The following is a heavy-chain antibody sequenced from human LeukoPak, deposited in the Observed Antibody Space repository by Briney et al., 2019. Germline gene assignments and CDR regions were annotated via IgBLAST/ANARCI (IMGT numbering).Heavy chain of an antibody. J-gene: IGHJ4*02. CDR1: GGSISSSSYY. D-gene: IGHD1-26*01. Sequence: SETLSLTCTVSGGSISSSSYYWGWIRQPPGKGLEWIGRIYNSGSTYYNPSLKSRVTISVDTSKNQFSLKLSSVTAADTAVYYCASIKWERLRSLYYFDYWGQGTLVTVSS. V-gene: IGHV4-39*01. CDR3: ASIKWERLRSLYYFDY. CDR2: IYNSGST.